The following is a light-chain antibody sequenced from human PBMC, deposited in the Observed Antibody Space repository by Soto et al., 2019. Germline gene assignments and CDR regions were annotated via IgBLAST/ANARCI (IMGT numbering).Light chain of an antibody. CDR1: HNLDKW. CDR3: QQYIAFLT. Sequence: DIQMTQSPSTLSASVGDRVTITCRASHNLDKWLAWYQQKPGKAPNLLIYEASSLQTGVPSRFSGSGSGTEFTLTITSLQPDDFATYYCQQYIAFLTFGGGTKVDMK. J-gene: IGKJ4*01. V-gene: IGKV1-5*03. CDR2: EAS.